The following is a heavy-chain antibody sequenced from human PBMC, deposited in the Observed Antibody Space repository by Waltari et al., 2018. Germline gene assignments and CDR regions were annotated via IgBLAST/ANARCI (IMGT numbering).Heavy chain of an antibody. J-gene: IGHJ4*02. CDR2: IYYIVST. CDR3: ARVYRGYYFDY. D-gene: IGHD3-10*01. V-gene: IGHV4-39*07. CDR1: GGSISSSSYY. Sequence: QLQLQESGPGLVKPSETLSLTCTVSGGSISSSSYYWGWIRQPPGKWLAWIGSIYYIVSTSYIPSLKSRVTISVDTSKNQFSLKLSSVTAADTAVYYCARVYRGYYFDYWGQGTLVTVSS.